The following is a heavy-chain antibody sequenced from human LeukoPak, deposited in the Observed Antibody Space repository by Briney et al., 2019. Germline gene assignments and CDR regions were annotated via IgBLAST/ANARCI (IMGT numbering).Heavy chain of an antibody. Sequence: ASETLSLTCAVYGGSFSGYYWSWIRQHPGKGLEWIGYIYYSGSTYYNPSLKSRVTISVDTSKNQFSLKLSSVTAADTAVYYCARVLERNWFDPWGQGTLVTVSS. D-gene: IGHD3-3*02. V-gene: IGHV4-31*11. J-gene: IGHJ5*02. CDR3: ARVLERNWFDP. CDR2: IYYSGST. CDR1: GGSFSGYY.